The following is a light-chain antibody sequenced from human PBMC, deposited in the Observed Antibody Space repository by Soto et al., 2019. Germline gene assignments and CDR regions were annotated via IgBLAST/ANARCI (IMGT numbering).Light chain of an antibody. CDR3: QQRRNWPIT. CDR1: QSVDSY. Sequence: EIVLTQSPATLSLSPGERATLSCRASQSVDSYLAWHQQKPGQAPRLLIYDVSHRATGIPARFGGSGSGTDFILTISSVAHDDCAGYYCQQRRNWPITFGQGLRLEIK. V-gene: IGKV3-11*01. CDR2: DVS. J-gene: IGKJ5*01.